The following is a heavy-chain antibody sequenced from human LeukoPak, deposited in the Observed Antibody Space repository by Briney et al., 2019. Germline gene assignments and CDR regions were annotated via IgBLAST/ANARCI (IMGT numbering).Heavy chain of an antibody. Sequence: SETLSLTCAVYGGSFSGYYWSWIRQHPGKGLEWIGYIYYSGSTYYNPSLKSRVTISVDTSKNQFSLKLSSVTAADTAVYYCARPYSGSYFYFDIWGQGTMVTVSS. CDR2: IYYSGST. V-gene: IGHV4-31*11. D-gene: IGHD1-26*01. J-gene: IGHJ3*02. CDR3: ARPYSGSYFYFDI. CDR1: GGSFSGYY.